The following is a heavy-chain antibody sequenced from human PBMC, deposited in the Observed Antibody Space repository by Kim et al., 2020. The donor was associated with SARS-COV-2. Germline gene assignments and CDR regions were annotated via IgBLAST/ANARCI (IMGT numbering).Heavy chain of an antibody. CDR3: ASAQGAYSSSWYAFDY. Sequence: SLKSRVTISVDTSKNQFSLKLSSVTAADTAVYYCASAQGAYSSSWYAFDYWGQGTLVTVSS. V-gene: IGHV4-59*01. D-gene: IGHD6-13*01. J-gene: IGHJ4*02.